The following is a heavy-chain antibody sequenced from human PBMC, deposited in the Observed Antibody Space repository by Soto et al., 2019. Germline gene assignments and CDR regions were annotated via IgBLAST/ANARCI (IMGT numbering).Heavy chain of an antibody. Sequence: GASVKVSCKTSGFTFRSSAVQWVRQARGQRLEWIGWLVVGTGNTNYAQKFQQRVTISSDRSTNTVSMELSSLTSEDTVVYYCATGAYCSGGSCSDYYYYYGMDLWGQGTTVTVSS. J-gene: IGHJ6*02. CDR1: GFTFRSSA. CDR3: ATGAYCSGGSCSDYYYYYGMDL. V-gene: IGHV1-58*01. D-gene: IGHD2-15*01. CDR2: LVVGTGNT.